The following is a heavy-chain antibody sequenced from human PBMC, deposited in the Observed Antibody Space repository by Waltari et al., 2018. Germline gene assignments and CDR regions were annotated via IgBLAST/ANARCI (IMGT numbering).Heavy chain of an antibody. J-gene: IGHJ4*02. Sequence: QVQLQESGPGLVKPSETLSLTCAVSGYSISSGYYWGWIRQPPGKGLEWIGSIYHSGSTYYNPSLKSRVTISVDTSKNQFSLKLSSVTAADTAVYYCARHVNGDYYFDYWGQGTLVTVSS. D-gene: IGHD4-17*01. CDR3: ARHVNGDYYFDY. CDR2: IYHSGST. CDR1: GYSISSGYY. V-gene: IGHV4-38-2*01.